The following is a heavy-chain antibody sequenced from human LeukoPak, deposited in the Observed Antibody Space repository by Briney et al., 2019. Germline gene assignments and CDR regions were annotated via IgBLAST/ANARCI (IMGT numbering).Heavy chain of an antibody. J-gene: IGHJ6*03. V-gene: IGHV4-39*01. Sequence: SETLSLTCTVSGGAISSNNYYWGWVRQPPGKGLEWIATISYSGRTYYNPSLTSQVTISIDTSKNQFSLKLTSVTAADTAVYYCARHHPYYYYYMDVWGKGTTVTVSS. CDR3: ARHHPYYYYYMDV. CDR2: ISYSGRT. CDR1: GGAISSNNYY.